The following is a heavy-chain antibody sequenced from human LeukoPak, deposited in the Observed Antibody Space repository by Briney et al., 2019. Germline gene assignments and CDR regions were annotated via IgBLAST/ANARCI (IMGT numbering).Heavy chain of an antibody. CDR3: AKDIHNWGSDY. V-gene: IGHV3-23*01. CDR1: GLTFSDNW. D-gene: IGHD7-27*01. J-gene: IGHJ4*02. Sequence: SGGSLRLSCAASGLTFSDNWMSWVRQAPGGGLEWVSGIDKIGERTYYGDSVKGRFTISRDNSENTLYLQISGLKADDTAIYYCAKDIHNWGSDYWGQGTLVTVSS. CDR2: IDKIGERT.